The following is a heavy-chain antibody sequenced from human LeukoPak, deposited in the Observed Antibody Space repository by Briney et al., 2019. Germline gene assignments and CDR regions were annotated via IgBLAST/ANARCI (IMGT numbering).Heavy chain of an antibody. CDR1: RFTFSSYA. CDR3: ASGGIYYGAAFDF. V-gene: IGHV3-23*01. J-gene: IGHJ4*02. CDR2: ISGSGGST. Sequence: GGSLRLSCAASRFTFSSYAMSWVRQAPGKGLEWVSAISGSGGSTYYADSVKGRFIISRDNSKNTLYLQMNSLRAEDTALYYCASGGIYYGAAFDFWGQGTLVTVSS. D-gene: IGHD1-26*01.